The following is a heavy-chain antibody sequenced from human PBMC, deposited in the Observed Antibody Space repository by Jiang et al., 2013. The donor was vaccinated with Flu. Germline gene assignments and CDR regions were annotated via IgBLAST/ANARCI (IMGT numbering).Heavy chain of an antibody. CDR2: IYYSGNT. Sequence: PGLVKPSETLSLTCTVSGASTSSKSHYWGWIRQPPGKGLEWIGIIYYSGNTYDNPALKSRVTISVDTTKNQFSLRLNSVTAADTAVYYCARQGWVERWGRRSSSSFYFDSWGQGTLVTVSS. J-gene: IGHJ4*02. CDR3: ARQGWVERWGRRSSSSFYFDS. V-gene: IGHV4-39*07. CDR1: GASTSSKSHY. D-gene: IGHD6-6*01.